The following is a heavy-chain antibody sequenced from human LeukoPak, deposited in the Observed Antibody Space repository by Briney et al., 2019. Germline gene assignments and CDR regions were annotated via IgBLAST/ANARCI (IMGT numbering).Heavy chain of an antibody. CDR3: ARGPVVVVSTYTYYYGMDV. V-gene: IGHV4-34*01. J-gene: IGHJ6*02. Sequence: PSETLSLTCAVYGGSFSGYYWSWIRQPPGKGLEWIGEINHSGSTNYNPSIKSRVTISVDTSKNQFSLKLSSVTAADTAVYYCARGPVVVVSTYTYYYGMDVWGQGTTVTVSS. CDR2: INHSGST. CDR1: GGSFSGYY. D-gene: IGHD2-15*01.